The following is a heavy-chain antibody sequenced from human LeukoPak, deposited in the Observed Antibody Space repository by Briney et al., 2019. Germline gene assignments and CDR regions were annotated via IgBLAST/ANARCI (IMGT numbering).Heavy chain of an antibody. D-gene: IGHD2-15*01. Sequence: GSSVKVSCKASGGTFSSYAISWVRQAPGQGLEWMGGIIPIFGTANYAQKFQGRVTMTTDTSTSTAYMELRSLRSDDTAVYYCARILPPYCSGGSCYSGLSWFDPWGQGTLVTVSS. CDR1: GGTFSSYA. J-gene: IGHJ5*02. V-gene: IGHV1-69*05. CDR2: IIPIFGTA. CDR3: ARILPPYCSGGSCYSGLSWFDP.